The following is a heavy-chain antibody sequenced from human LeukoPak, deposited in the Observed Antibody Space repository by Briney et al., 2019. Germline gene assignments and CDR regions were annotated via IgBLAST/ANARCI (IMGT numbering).Heavy chain of an antibody. V-gene: IGHV4-31*03. J-gene: IGHJ6*02. CDR2: IYYSGST. Sequence: SQTLSLTCTVSGGFISSGGDYWSWIRQHPGKGLEWIGYIYYSGSTYYNPSLKSRVTISVDTSKNQFSLKLSSVTAADTAVYYCARDPTAGQYYYYGMDVWGQGTTVTVSS. CDR1: GGFISSGGDY. CDR3: ARDPTAGQYYYYGMDV.